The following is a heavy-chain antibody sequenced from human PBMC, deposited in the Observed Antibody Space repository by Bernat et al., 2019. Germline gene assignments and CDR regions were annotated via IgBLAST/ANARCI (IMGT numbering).Heavy chain of an antibody. V-gene: IGHV3-23*01. CDR3: AKEKHSNTYYYVVDFDY. D-gene: IGHD3-22*01. J-gene: IGHJ4*02. CDR2: ISGSGGSK. CDR1: GFTFSRYA. Sequence: EVQLLESGGGLVQPGGSLRISCAASGFTFSRYAMSWVRQAPGKGLEWVSAISGSGGSKNTAESVKGRFTISRDNSKNTLYLHMNSLRAEDTAEYYCAKEKHSNTYYYVVDFDYWGQGTLVTVSS.